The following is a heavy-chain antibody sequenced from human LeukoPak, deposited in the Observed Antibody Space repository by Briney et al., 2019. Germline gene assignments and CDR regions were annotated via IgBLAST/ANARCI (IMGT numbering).Heavy chain of an antibody. CDR3: ARDEYYYDGSAFHYYFDY. CDR2: IYSGGST. CDR1: GFTLSSNY. J-gene: IGHJ4*02. Sequence: GGSLRLSCVASGFTLSSNYMSWVRQAPGKGLEWVSVIYSGGSTYYADSVKGRFTISRDNSKNTLYLQMNSLRAEDSAVYYCARDEYYYDGSAFHYYFDYWGQGTLVTVSS. D-gene: IGHD3-22*01. V-gene: IGHV3-66*01.